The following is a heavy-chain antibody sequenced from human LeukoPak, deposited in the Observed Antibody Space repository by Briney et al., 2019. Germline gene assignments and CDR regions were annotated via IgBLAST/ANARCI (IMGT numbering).Heavy chain of an antibody. J-gene: IGHJ4*02. Sequence: GGSLRLSCAASGFTFSKYIMNWVRQAPGKGLEWVSSISTSSSYIYYADSVKGRFTISRNNAKNSLYLQMNSLRAEDTAIYYCARTDDYGDSGGSGVYSAFDYWCQGTLVTVSS. CDR1: GFTFSKYI. CDR2: ISTSSSYI. CDR3: ARTDDYGDSGGSGVYSAFDY. V-gene: IGHV3-21*01. D-gene: IGHD4-17*01.